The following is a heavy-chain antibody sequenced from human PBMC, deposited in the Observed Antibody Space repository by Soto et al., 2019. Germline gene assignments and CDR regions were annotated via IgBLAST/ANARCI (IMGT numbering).Heavy chain of an antibody. CDR2: IIPIFGTA. Sequence: QVQLVQSGAEVKKPGSSVKVSCKASGGTFSSYAISWVRQAPGQGLEWMGGIIPIFGTATYAQKFQGRVTITADESTSTAYMELSSLRSEDTAVYYCARGPLRYYGSGSYYNYFDYWGQGTLVTVSS. D-gene: IGHD3-10*01. J-gene: IGHJ4*02. CDR1: GGTFSSYA. CDR3: ARGPLRYYGSGSYYNYFDY. V-gene: IGHV1-69*01.